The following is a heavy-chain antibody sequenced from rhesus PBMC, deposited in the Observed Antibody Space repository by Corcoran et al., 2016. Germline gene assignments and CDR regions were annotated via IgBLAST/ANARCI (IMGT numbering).Heavy chain of an antibody. Sequence: QLQLQESGPGLVKPSATLSVTCAVSGGSISSSYWSWIRQAPGKGLEWFGYIYGSGISTNYNPTLKSRFTCAVDTSKNQLSLTLSSVTTADTAVYYCARGYSYSYWGQGVLVTVSS. D-gene: IGHD5-36*02. V-gene: IGHV4-169*01. J-gene: IGHJ4*01. CDR3: ARGYSYSY. CDR1: GGSISSSY. CDR2: IYGSGIST.